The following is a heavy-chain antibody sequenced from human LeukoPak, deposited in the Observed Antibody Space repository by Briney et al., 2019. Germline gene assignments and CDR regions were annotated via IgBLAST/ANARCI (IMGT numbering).Heavy chain of an antibody. Sequence: ASVKVSCKASGYTFTGYYMHWVRQAPGQGLEWMGRINTNNGATHYAQKFQGRVTLTRDTSISTAYMDLSRLTSDDTAVYYCARVLIPTLVTSNFDYWGQGTLVTVSS. CDR1: GYTFTGYY. CDR2: INTNNGAT. CDR3: ARVLIPTLVTSNFDY. V-gene: IGHV1-2*06. D-gene: IGHD2-21*02. J-gene: IGHJ4*02.